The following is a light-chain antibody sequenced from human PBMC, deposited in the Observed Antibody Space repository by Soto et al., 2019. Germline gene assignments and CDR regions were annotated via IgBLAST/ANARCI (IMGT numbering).Light chain of an antibody. J-gene: IGLJ3*02. Sequence: QSALTQPASVSGSPGQSITISFTGTSSDVGGYDYVSWYQQHPGKVPKLIIYEVRNRPAGVSNRFSGSKSGNTASLIISGLRAEDEADYYCKSYTISATRLFGGGTKVTVL. CDR1: SSDVGGYDY. CDR2: EVR. CDR3: KSYTISATRL. V-gene: IGLV2-14*01.